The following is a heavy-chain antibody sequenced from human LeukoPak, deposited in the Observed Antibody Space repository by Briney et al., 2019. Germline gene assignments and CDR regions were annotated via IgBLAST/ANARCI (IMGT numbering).Heavy chain of an antibody. Sequence: GGSLRFSCAASGFTFDDYGMSWVRQAPGKGLEWVSGINWNGGSTGYADSVKGRFTISRDNAKNSLYLQMNSLRAEDTALYYCARGLGDIVVVPAATPDYWGQGTLVTVSS. CDR2: INWNGGST. CDR1: GFTFDDYG. V-gene: IGHV3-20*04. D-gene: IGHD2-2*01. J-gene: IGHJ4*02. CDR3: ARGLGDIVVVPAATPDY.